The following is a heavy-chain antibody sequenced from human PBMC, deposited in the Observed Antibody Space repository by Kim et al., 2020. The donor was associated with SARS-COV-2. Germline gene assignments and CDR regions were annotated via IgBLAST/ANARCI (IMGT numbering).Heavy chain of an antibody. CDR3: ARLIFGTYYYYYYYMDV. J-gene: IGHJ6*03. D-gene: IGHD3-3*01. Sequence: VKGRFTIPRDNAKNSLYLQMNSLRAEDTAVYYCARLIFGTYYYYYYYMDVWGKGTTVTVSS. V-gene: IGHV3-11*03.